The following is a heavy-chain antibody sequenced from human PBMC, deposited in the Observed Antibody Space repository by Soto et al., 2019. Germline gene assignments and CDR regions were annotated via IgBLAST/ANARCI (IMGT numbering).Heavy chain of an antibody. Sequence: QITLKESGPTLVKPTQTLPLTCTFSGFSLSTSGVGVGWIRQPPGKALEWLALIYWDDDKRYSPSLTSRLTITKDTSKNQVVLTMTNMDPVDTATYYCAHSLIPNWGSRGAFDYWGQGTLGTVSS. D-gene: IGHD7-27*01. J-gene: IGHJ4*02. CDR1: GFSLSTSGVG. CDR2: IYWDDDK. CDR3: AHSLIPNWGSRGAFDY. V-gene: IGHV2-5*02.